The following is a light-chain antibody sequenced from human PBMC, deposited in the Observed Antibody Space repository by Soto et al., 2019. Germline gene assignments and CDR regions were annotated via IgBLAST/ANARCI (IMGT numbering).Light chain of an antibody. Sequence: EIVMTQSPATLSVSPGERATLSCRASQSVSSNIAWYQQKPGQAPRLLIYGASTRATGIPARFSGSGSGTEFTLTINSLQFEDFAVYYCQQYNNWPPGTFGRGTKVEIK. CDR2: GAS. J-gene: IGKJ1*01. CDR1: QSVSSN. CDR3: QQYNNWPPGT. V-gene: IGKV3-15*01.